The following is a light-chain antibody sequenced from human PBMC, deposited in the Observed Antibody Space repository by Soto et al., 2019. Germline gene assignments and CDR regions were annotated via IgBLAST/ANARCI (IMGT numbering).Light chain of an antibody. CDR2: DSS. CDR3: HQRQSWPRT. J-gene: IGKJ1*01. CDR1: QSVSSY. V-gene: IGKV3-11*01. Sequence: EFVLTQSPATLSLSPGERATLSCRASQSVSSYLAWYQKIPGQPPRLLIYDSSNRATGIPARFSGSGSGTDFTLTISRLEPEDFALYYCHQRQSWPRTFGQGTKVDI.